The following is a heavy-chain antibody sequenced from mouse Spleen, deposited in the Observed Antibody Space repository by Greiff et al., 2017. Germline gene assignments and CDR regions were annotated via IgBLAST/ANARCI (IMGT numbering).Heavy chain of an antibody. CDR3: TSPYYRYTGGAMDY. V-gene: IGHV2-2*02. D-gene: IGHD2-14*01. CDR1: GFSLTSYG. Sequence: VKLLESGPGLVQPSQSLSITCTVSGFSLTSYGVHWVRQSPGKGLEWLGVIWSGGSTDYYAAFISRLSIINDDSKSQVFFKMNSLQARDTAIHYCTSPYYRYTGGAMDYWGRGTSVTASS. CDR2: IWSGGST. J-gene: IGHJ4*01.